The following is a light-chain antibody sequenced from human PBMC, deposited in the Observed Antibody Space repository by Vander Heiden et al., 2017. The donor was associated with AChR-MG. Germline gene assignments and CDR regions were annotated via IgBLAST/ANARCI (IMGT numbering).Light chain of an antibody. CDR1: QSVSNY. CDR2: DAS. J-gene: IGKJ4*02. CDR3: QQCGNSHQ. Sequence: IVFTQSPATLSLSPGERATLSCRPRQSVSNYLAWYQQKPGQAPRLLIYDASNRATGIPARFSGSGSGTDFTLTISSLEPEDFAVYYCQQCGNSHQFGGGTKVEIK. V-gene: IGKV3-11*01.